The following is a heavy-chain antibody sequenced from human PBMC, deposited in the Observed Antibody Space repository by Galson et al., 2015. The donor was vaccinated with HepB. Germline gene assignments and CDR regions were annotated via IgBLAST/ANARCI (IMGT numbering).Heavy chain of an antibody. CDR3: AGDTPKYGSGTFDI. J-gene: IGHJ3*02. CDR2: IYSGGST. V-gene: IGHV3-66*01. D-gene: IGHD3-10*01. CDR1: GFTVSSNY. Sequence: SLRLSCAASGFTVSSNYMSWVRQAPGKGLEWVSVIYSGGSTYYADSVKGRFTISRDNSKNTLYLQMNSLRAEDTAVYYCAGDTPKYGSGTFDIWGQGTMVTVSS.